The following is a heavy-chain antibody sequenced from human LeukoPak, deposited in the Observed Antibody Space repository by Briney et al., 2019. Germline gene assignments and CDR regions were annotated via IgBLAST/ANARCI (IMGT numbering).Heavy chain of an antibody. J-gene: IGHJ5*02. CDR1: GYTFTSYG. CDR2: ISAYNGNT. V-gene: IGHV1-18*01. Sequence: ASVKVSCKASGYTFTSYGISWVRQAPGQGLEWMGWISAYNGNTNYAQKLQGRVTMNTDTSTSTAYMELRSLRSDDTAVYYCARVVVVVPAAIRRWFDPWGQGTLVTVSS. CDR3: ARVVVVVPAAIRRWFDP. D-gene: IGHD2-2*02.